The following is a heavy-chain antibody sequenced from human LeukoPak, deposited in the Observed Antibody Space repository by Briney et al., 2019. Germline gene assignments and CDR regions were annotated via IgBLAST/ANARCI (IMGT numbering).Heavy chain of an antibody. CDR2: ISAYNGNT. Sequence: ASVKVSCKASGCTFTSYGISWVRQAPGQGLEWMGWISAYNGNTNYAQKLQGRVTMTTDTSTSTAYMELRSLRSDDTAVYYCARSTIGYCSGGSCYSLDYFDYWGQGTLVTVSS. J-gene: IGHJ4*02. D-gene: IGHD2-15*01. V-gene: IGHV1-18*01. CDR1: GCTFTSYG. CDR3: ARSTIGYCSGGSCYSLDYFDY.